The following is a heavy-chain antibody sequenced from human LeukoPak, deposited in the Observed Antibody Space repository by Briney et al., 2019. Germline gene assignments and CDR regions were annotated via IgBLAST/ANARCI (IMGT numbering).Heavy chain of an antibody. Sequence: GESLKISCKGSGYSFTNYWIGWLRQMPGKGLEWMGIIYPGDSDTRYSPSFQGQVTISADKSISTAYLQWSSLKASDTAIYYCARPSDSNTWSRRTFDLWGQGTMVTVFS. V-gene: IGHV5-51*01. CDR2: IYPGDSDT. CDR3: ARPSDSNTWSRRTFDL. D-gene: IGHD6-13*01. CDR1: GYSFTNYW. J-gene: IGHJ3*01.